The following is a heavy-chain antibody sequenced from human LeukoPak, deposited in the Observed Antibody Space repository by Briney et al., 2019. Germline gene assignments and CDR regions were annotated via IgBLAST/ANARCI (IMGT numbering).Heavy chain of an antibody. CDR1: GFTFSRDW. V-gene: IGHV3-7*05. Sequence: GGSLRLSCAASGFTFSRDWMTWVRQAPGKGLEWVANIKQDGSEKYYVDSVKGRFTIARDNARNPLYLQMNSLRAEDTAVYYCARGQLPGNYWGQGTLVTVSS. CDR3: ARGQLPGNY. D-gene: IGHD2-2*01. CDR2: IKQDGSEK. J-gene: IGHJ4*02.